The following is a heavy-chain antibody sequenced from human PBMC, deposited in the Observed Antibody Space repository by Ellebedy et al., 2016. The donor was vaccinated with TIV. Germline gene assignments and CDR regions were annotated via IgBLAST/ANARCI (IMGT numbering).Heavy chain of an antibody. CDR3: ARDHNTMIRGIFMY. CDR1: GYTFSSYW. Sequence: GGSLRLSCAASGYTFSSYWMHWVRQVPGKGLVRVSHIKSDESSTNYADSVKGRFTISRDNAKNSLSLQMNSLRAEDTAIYYCARDHNTMIRGIFMYWGQGTLVSVSS. D-gene: IGHD3-10*01. CDR2: IKSDESST. V-gene: IGHV3-74*01. J-gene: IGHJ4*02.